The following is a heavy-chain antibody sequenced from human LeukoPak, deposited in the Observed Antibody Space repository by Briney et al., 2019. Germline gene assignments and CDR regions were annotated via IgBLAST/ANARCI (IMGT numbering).Heavy chain of an antibody. Sequence: GGSLRLSCAASRFTFSNYWMHWVRQGPGKGLVWVSRISGDGRITRNADSVKGRFFISRDNAKNTLYLQMNSLRAEDTAVYYCARGGSPPEALGDTFDIWGQGTVVTVSS. CDR1: RFTFSNYW. CDR3: ARGGSPPEALGDTFDI. D-gene: IGHD1-26*01. CDR2: ISGDGRIT. J-gene: IGHJ3*02. V-gene: IGHV3-74*01.